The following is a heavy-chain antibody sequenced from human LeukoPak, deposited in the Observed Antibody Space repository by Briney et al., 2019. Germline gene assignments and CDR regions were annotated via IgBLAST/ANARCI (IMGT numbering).Heavy chain of an antibody. V-gene: IGHV3-48*03. CDR1: GFTFSSYE. Sequence: GGSLRLSCAASGFTFSSYEMNWVRQAPGKGLEWVSYISSSGSTIYYADSVKGRFTISRDNAKNSLYLQMNSLRAEDTAVHYCARDGKYCSSTSCPRFDYWGQGTLVTVSS. D-gene: IGHD2-2*01. CDR3: ARDGKYCSSTSCPRFDY. CDR2: ISSSGSTI. J-gene: IGHJ4*02.